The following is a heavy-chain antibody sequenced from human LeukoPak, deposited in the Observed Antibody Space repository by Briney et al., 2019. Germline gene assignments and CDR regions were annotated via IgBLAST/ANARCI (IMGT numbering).Heavy chain of an antibody. CDR2: IYYSGST. Sequence: SETLSLTCTVSGGSISSYYWSWIRQPPGKGLEWIGYIYYSGSTNYNPSLKSRVTISVDTSKNQFSLKLSSVTAADTAVYYCAREGVPYSSKGTAFDIWGQGTMVTVSS. CDR3: AREGVPYSSKGTAFDI. D-gene: IGHD6-13*01. J-gene: IGHJ3*02. V-gene: IGHV4-59*01. CDR1: GGSISSYY.